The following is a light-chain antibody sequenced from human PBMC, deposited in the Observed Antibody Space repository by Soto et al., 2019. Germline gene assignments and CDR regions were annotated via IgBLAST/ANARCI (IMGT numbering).Light chain of an antibody. Sequence: DIQMTHSPSSVSASIGDTVTLTCRASQDINTLLAWYQQKPGKAPKLLIYGASTLESGVPSRFSGRGSGTDFTLTISSLQPEDFATYFCQQADSFPLTFGGGTKVDIK. CDR2: GAS. CDR1: QDINTL. CDR3: QQADSFPLT. J-gene: IGKJ4*01. V-gene: IGKV1D-12*01.